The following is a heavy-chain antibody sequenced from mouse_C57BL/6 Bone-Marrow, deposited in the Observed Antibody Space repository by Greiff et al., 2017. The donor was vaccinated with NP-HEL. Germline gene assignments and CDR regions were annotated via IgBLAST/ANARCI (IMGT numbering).Heavy chain of an antibody. D-gene: IGHD1-1*01. J-gene: IGHJ2*01. V-gene: IGHV1-64*01. CDR1: GYTFTSYW. CDR3: ARLGYVTTVVAKDYFDY. Sequence: QVQLQQPGAELVKPGASVKLSCKASGYTFTSYWMHWVKQRPGQGLEWIGMIHPNSGSTNYNEKFKSKATLTVDKSSSTAYMQLSSLTSEDSAVYYCARLGYVTTVVAKDYFDYWGQGTTLTVSS. CDR2: IHPNSGST.